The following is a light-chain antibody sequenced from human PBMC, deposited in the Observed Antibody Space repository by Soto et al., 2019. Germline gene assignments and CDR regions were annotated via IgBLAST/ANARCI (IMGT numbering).Light chain of an antibody. Sequence: SSELTQPPSVSVAPGKTARITCGGTNIGSKSVHWYQQKPGQAPVLVIYYDSDRPSGIPERFSGSNSGNTATLTISRVEAGDEADYYCQVWDSSSDHPGYVFGTGTKLTVL. CDR1: NIGSKS. CDR3: QVWDSSSDHPGYV. CDR2: YDS. V-gene: IGLV3-21*04. J-gene: IGLJ1*01.